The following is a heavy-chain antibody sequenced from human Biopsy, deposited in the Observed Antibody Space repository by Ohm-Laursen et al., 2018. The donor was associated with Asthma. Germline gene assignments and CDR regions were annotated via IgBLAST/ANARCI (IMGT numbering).Heavy chain of an antibody. J-gene: IGHJ4*02. D-gene: IGHD3-22*01. CDR2: IYSGGTS. V-gene: IGHV3-53*01. CDR3: ARGDSSNWSHYYFDY. Sequence: SLRLSCAASGFVFRSHAMHWVRQAPGKGLEWVSVIYSGGTSHTADSVRGRFTISRDYSKNTLHLQMHSLRAEDTAVYYCARGDSSNWSHYYFDYWGQGTLVTVSS. CDR1: GFVFRSHA.